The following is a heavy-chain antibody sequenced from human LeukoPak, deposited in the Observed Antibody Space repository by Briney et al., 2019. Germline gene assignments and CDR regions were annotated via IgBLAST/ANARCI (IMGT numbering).Heavy chain of an antibody. Sequence: GGSLRLSCAASGFTFSSYAMSWVRQAPGKGLEWVANIKQDGSESSHVDSVRGRFTISRDNAENSLYLQMNSLRVEDTAVYYCATSSYGRRDYWGQGTLVTVSS. CDR3: ATSSYGRRDY. CDR2: IKQDGSES. D-gene: IGHD4-17*01. V-gene: IGHV3-7*01. J-gene: IGHJ4*02. CDR1: GFTFSSYA.